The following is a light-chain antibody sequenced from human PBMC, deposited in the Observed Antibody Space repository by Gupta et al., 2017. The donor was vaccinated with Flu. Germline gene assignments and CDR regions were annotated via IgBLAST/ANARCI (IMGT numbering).Light chain of an antibody. Sequence: ARYRQRPGQAPRIPSHCASLRVTGVQARVSGSGSGTEFTLSISILESDDFSLYYCQQYNNLPLFGQGTKVENK. CDR2: CAS. V-gene: IGKV3D-15*03. J-gene: IGKJ2*01. CDR3: QQYNNLPL.